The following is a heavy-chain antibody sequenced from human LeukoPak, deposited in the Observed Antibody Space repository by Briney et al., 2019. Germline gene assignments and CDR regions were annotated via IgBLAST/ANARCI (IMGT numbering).Heavy chain of an antibody. D-gene: IGHD1-26*01. CDR1: GFSFSAYN. Sequence: SGGPLRLSCEGSGFSFSAYNMNWVRQAPGKGLESISYISSSSGTIFYADSVKGRFTISRDNAKNSLYLQMNSLRAEDTAVYYCARDLSGSYYFDYWGQGTLVTVSS. CDR3: ARDLSGSYYFDY. V-gene: IGHV3-48*01. J-gene: IGHJ4*02. CDR2: ISSSSGTI.